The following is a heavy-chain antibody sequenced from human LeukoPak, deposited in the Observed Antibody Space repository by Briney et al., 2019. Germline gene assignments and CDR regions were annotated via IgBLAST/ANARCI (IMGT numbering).Heavy chain of an antibody. CDR2: INPNSGGT. CDR1: GYTFTGYY. CDR3: ARLEWLQNFDY. Sequence: ASVKVSCKASGYTFTGYYMHWVRQAPGQGLEWMGWINPNSGGTNYAQKFQGRVTMTRDKSISTAYLQWGSLKASDTAMYYCARLEWLQNFDYWGQGTLVTVSS. J-gene: IGHJ4*02. D-gene: IGHD5-24*01. V-gene: IGHV1-2*02.